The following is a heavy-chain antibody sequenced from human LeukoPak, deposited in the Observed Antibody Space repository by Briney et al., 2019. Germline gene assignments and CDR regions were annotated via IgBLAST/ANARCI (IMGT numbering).Heavy chain of an antibody. CDR1: GGTFSSYA. CDR2: IIPIFGTA. J-gene: IGHJ4*02. D-gene: IGHD2-2*02. V-gene: IGHV1-69*13. Sequence: GASVKVSCKASGGTFSSYAISWVRQAPGQGLEWMGGIIPIFGTANYAQKFQGRVTITADESTSTAYMELSSLRSEDTAVYYCARAPLYCSSTRCHMTGGDYWGQGTLVTVSS. CDR3: ARAPLYCSSTRCHMTGGDY.